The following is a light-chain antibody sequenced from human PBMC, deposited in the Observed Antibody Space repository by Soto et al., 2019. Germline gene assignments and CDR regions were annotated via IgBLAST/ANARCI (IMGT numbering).Light chain of an antibody. Sequence: QSVLTQPPSTSGTPGQRDTSSCSGSSSNIGSNTVSWCQQLPGTAPKPLIYNNNQRPSGVPDRFSGSKSGTSASLAISGLQSEDEADYYCAAWDDSLIGYVFGTGTKVTVL. CDR2: NNN. V-gene: IGLV1-44*01. CDR1: SSNIGSNT. CDR3: AAWDDSLIGYV. J-gene: IGLJ1*01.